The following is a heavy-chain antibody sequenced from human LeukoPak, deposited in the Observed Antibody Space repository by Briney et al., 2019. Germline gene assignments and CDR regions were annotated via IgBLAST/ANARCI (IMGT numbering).Heavy chain of an antibody. CDR1: GDSISSYY. CDR3: AREPNYYDSSGYRFWDAFDI. Sequence: SETLSLTCTVSGDSISSYYWSWIRQPAGKGLEWIGRIYTSGSTNYNPSLKSRVTMSVDTSKNQFSLKLSSVTAADTAVYYCAREPNYYDSSGYRFWDAFDIWGQGTMVTVSS. D-gene: IGHD3-22*01. V-gene: IGHV4-4*07. CDR2: IYTSGST. J-gene: IGHJ3*02.